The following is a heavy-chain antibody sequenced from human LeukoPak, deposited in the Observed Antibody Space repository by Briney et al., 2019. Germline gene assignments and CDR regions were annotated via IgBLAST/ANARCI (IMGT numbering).Heavy chain of an antibody. V-gene: IGHV3-33*01. CDR2: IWYDGSNK. Sequence: GGSLRLSCAASGFTFSNYGMHWVRQAPGKGLEWVALIWYDGSNKYYTDSVKGRLTISRDNSKDTLFLQMNSLRAEDTAVYYCAREGPRGNPQFDYWGQGTLVTVSS. CDR1: GFTFSNYG. J-gene: IGHJ4*02. CDR3: AREGPRGNPQFDY. D-gene: IGHD2/OR15-2a*01.